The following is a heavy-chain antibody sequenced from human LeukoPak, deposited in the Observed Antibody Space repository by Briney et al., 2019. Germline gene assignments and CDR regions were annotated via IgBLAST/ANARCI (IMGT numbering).Heavy chain of an antibody. CDR1: GFTFSSYW. Sequence: GGSLRLSCAASGFTFSSYWMHWVRQAPGKGLVWVSRINSDGSSTSYADSVKSRFTISRDNAKNTLYLQMNSLRAEDTAVYYCARDRPSVAGTGSDAFDIWGQGTMVTVSS. V-gene: IGHV3-74*01. CDR2: INSDGSST. D-gene: IGHD1-1*01. J-gene: IGHJ3*02. CDR3: ARDRPSVAGTGSDAFDI.